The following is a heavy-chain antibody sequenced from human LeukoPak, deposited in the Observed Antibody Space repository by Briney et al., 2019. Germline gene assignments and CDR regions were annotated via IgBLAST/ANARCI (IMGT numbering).Heavy chain of an antibody. CDR3: ARQEGFSSSWHYYMDV. CDR2: IYYIGST. D-gene: IGHD6-13*01. CDR1: GGSISSSSYY. Sequence: PSETLSLTCTVSGGSISSSSYYWGWIRQPPGKGLEWIGNIYYIGSTDYNPSLKSRVTISVDTSKNQFSLKLSSVTAADTAVYYCARQEGFSSSWHYYMDVWGKGTTVTISS. J-gene: IGHJ6*03. V-gene: IGHV4-39*01.